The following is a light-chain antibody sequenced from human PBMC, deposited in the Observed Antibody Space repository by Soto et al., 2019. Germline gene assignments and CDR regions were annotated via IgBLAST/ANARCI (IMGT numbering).Light chain of an antibody. CDR2: EVS. CDR3: SSKSPVF. J-gene: IGLJ1*01. Sequence: QSVLTQPASVSGSPGQSITISCTGTSSGIRDYNYVSWYQQLPGNAPKLIMYEVSNRPSGISNRFSGSKSGNTASLTISGLQAEDEAAYDCSSKSPVFFGTGTKVTVL. V-gene: IGLV2-14*01. CDR1: SSGIRDYNY.